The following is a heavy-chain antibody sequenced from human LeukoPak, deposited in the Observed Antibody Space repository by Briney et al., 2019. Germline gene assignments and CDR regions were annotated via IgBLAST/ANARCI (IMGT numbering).Heavy chain of an antibody. D-gene: IGHD5-24*01. CDR3: ARVPLAANYYYGMDV. J-gene: IGHJ6*02. CDR2: IYYSGST. V-gene: IGHV4-34*09. CDR1: GGSFSGYY. Sequence: KPSETLSLTCAVYGGSFSGYYWSWIRQPPGKGLEWIEYIYYSGSTYYNPSLKSRVTISVDTSKNQFSLKLSSVTVADTAVYYCARVPLAANYYYGMDVWGQGTTVTVSS.